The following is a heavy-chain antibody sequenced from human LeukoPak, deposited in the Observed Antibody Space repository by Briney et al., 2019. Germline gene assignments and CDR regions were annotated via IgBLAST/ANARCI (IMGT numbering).Heavy chain of an antibody. CDR3: ARPLDCSSTTCSGSFHY. D-gene: IGHD2-2*01. Sequence: SETLSLTCAVYGGSFSGYYWSWIRQPPGTGLEWIGEINHRGSATYNPSLKGRVTISVDTSKNQFSLKLNSVTAADTAVYYCARPLDCSSTTCSGSFHYWGQGTLVTVSS. V-gene: IGHV4-34*01. CDR1: GGSFSGYY. J-gene: IGHJ4*02. CDR2: INHRGSA.